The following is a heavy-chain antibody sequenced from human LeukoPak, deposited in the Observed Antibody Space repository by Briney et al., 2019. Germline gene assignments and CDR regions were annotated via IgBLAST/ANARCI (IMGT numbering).Heavy chain of an antibody. V-gene: IGHV4-61*09. CDR3: ARDKFGAFDI. D-gene: IGHD3-10*01. J-gene: IGHJ3*02. CDR1: GDSISSGDYY. Sequence: SQTLSLTCTVSGDSISSGDYYWSWIRQPAGKGLEWIGYIYHSGSTNYNPSLKSRVTISVDTSQNQFSLKLSSVTAADTAVYYCARDKFGAFDIWGQGTMVTVSS. CDR2: IYHSGST.